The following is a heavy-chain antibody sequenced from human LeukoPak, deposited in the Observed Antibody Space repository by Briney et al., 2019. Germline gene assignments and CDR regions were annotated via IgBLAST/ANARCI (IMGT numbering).Heavy chain of an antibody. CDR2: INPNSGGT. CDR3: ARETDRSSRNY. CDR1: GYTFTDYY. V-gene: IGHV1-2*02. Sequence: ASVKVSCKASGYTFTDYYMHWVRQAPGQGLEWMGWINPNSGGTKYAQKFQGRVTMTRDTSISTAYMELSRLISDDTAVYYCARETDRSSRNYWGQGTLVTVSS. D-gene: IGHD6-13*01. J-gene: IGHJ4*02.